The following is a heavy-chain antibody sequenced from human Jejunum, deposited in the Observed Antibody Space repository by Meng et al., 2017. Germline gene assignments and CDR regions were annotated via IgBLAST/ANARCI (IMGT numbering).Heavy chain of an antibody. Sequence: GGLLRLPCAAPGFTFSSHTMTWVRQAPGKGLEWVPVINNSGATTYYADSVKGRFTISRDNSKNTLYMQMYSLRAEDTAVYYCAKALSYSPLKEYGVDVWGQGTTVTVSS. J-gene: IGHJ6*02. V-gene: IGHV3-23*01. CDR3: AKALSYSPLKEYGVDV. CDR1: GFTFSSHT. CDR2: INNSGATT. D-gene: IGHD2-15*01.